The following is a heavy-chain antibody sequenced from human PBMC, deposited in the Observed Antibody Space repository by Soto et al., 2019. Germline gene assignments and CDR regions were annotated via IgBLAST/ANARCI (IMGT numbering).Heavy chain of an antibody. CDR2: IWYDGSNK. CDR3: ARARLYCGGDCYNSPVDY. D-gene: IGHD2-21*02. CDR1: GFTFSNYV. J-gene: IGHJ4*02. V-gene: IGHV3-33*01. Sequence: QVQLVESGGGVVQPGRSLRLSCAASGFTFSNYVMHWVRQAPGKGLEWVAVIWYDGSNKYYADAVKGRLTISRDNSKNTLYLQMNSLRAEDTAVYYCARARLYCGGDCYNSPVDYWGQGTLVTVSS.